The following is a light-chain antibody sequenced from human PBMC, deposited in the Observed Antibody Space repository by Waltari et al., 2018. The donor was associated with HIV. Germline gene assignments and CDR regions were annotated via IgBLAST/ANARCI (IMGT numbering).Light chain of an antibody. CDR2: NTN. J-gene: IGLJ3*02. CDR3: VLYMGSGSWV. Sequence: QTVVTQELSLSVAPGGPVIPTSGLNSVPASIRYYDIWYQQTPGQGPRTLIYNTNTRSSGVPDRFSGSIRGNKAALTITGAQADDESDYYCVLYMGSGSWVFGGGTKLTVL. V-gene: IGLV8-61*01. CDR1: SVPASIRYY.